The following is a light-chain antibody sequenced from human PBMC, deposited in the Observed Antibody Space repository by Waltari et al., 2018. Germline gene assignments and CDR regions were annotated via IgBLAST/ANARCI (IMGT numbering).Light chain of an antibody. V-gene: IGLV2-11*01. CDR3: CSYAGTWV. CDR1: SRDMGTYTY. CDR2: DVS. Sequence: QSALTQPRSVSGSPGQSVTISCTGTSRDMGTYTYCSWYQHHPGKAPTLMIYDVSKRPSGVPDRFSGSKSGNTASLTISGLQPEDEADYYCCSYAGTWVFGGGTKLTVV. J-gene: IGLJ3*02.